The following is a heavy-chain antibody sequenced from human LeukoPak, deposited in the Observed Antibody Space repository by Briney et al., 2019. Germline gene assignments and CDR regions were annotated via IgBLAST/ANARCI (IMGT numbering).Heavy chain of an antibody. J-gene: IGHJ3*02. CDR3: ARGGPSWGSNAFDI. Sequence: GSLRLSCAASGFTVSSNYMSWVRQAPGKGLEWVSVIYRGGSTYYADSVKGRFTISRDNSKNTLYLQMNSLRAEDTAVYYCARGGPSWGSNAFDIWGQGTMVTVSS. CDR2: IYRGGST. V-gene: IGHV3-53*01. CDR1: GFTVSSNY. D-gene: IGHD2-2*01.